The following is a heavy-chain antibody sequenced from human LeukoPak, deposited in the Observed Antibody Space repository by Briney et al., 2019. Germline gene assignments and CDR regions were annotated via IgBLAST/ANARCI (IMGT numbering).Heavy chain of an antibody. V-gene: IGHV1-2*02. CDR3: ATEGPHTAMVYTLNWFDP. CDR2: INPNSGGT. J-gene: IGHJ5*02. D-gene: IGHD5-18*01. CDR1: GYTFTGYY. Sequence: GASVKVSCKASGYTFTGYYMHWVRQAPGQGLEWMGWINPNSGGTNYAQKFQGRVTMTRDTSISTAYMELSRLRSDDTAVYYCATEGPHTAMVYTLNWFDPWGQGTLVTVSS.